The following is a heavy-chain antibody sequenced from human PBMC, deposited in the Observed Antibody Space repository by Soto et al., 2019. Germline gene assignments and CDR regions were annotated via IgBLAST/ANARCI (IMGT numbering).Heavy chain of an antibody. Sequence: SETLSLTCTVSGGSISSSSYYWGWIRQHPGKGLEWIGSIYYSGSTYYNPSLKSRVTISVDTSKNQFSLKLSSVTAADTAVYYCANYFDILTGYDYAFDIWGQGTMVPVSS. CDR3: ANYFDILTGYDYAFDI. J-gene: IGHJ3*02. D-gene: IGHD3-9*01. CDR2: IYYSGST. V-gene: IGHV4-39*01. CDR1: GGSISSSSYY.